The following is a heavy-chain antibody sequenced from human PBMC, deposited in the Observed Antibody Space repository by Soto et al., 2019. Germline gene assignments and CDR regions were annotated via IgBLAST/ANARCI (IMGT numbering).Heavy chain of an antibody. J-gene: IGHJ4*02. D-gene: IGHD1-20*01. Sequence: GGSLRLSCAASGFTFSSYGMHWVRQAPGKGLEWVAVISYDGSNKYYADSVKGRFTISRDNSKNTLYLQMNSLRAEDTAVYYCAKSFYEVTRTGYLGYWGQGTLVTVSS. CDR3: AKSFYEVTRTGYLGY. CDR2: ISYDGSNK. CDR1: GFTFSSYG. V-gene: IGHV3-30*18.